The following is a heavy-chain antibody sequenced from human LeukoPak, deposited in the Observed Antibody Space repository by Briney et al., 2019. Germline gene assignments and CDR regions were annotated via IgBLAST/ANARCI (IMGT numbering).Heavy chain of an antibody. J-gene: IGHJ6*03. Sequence: SVKVSRKASGGTFSSYTISWVRQAPGQGLEWMGRIIPILGIANYAQKFQGRVTITADKSTSTAYMELSSLRSEDTAVYYCASSGSGSQYYMDVWGKGTTVTVSS. CDR2: IIPILGIA. V-gene: IGHV1-69*02. D-gene: IGHD3-10*01. CDR3: ASSGSGSQYYMDV. CDR1: GGTFSSYT.